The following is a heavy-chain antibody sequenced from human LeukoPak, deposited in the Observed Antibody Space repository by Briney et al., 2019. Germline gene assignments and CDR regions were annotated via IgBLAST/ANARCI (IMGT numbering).Heavy chain of an antibody. D-gene: IGHD5-18*01. CDR1: GYTFTSYA. CDR3: ARVRSGWDTDL. J-gene: IGHJ2*01. CDR2: INTNTGNP. V-gene: IGHV7-4-1*02. Sequence: ASVRVSCKASGYTFTSYAMNWVRQAPGQGLEWMGWINTNTGNPTYAQGFTGRFVFSLDTSVSAAYLQINSLKAEDTAVYYCARVRSGWDTDLWGRGTLVTVSS.